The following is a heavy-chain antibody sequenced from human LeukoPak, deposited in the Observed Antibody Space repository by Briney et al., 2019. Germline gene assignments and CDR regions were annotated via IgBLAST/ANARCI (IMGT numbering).Heavy chain of an antibody. D-gene: IGHD6-19*01. J-gene: IGHJ4*02. CDR1: GDSVTTYY. CDR2: INYSGGT. Sequence: SETLSLTCSVSGDSVTTYYWSWIRQPPGQGLEWIGFINYSGGTTYSPSLRSRVAISIDTSNNQFSLKRASVTAADTAVYYCARGAGWYNYWGQGTLVTVSS. CDR3: ARGAGWYNY. V-gene: IGHV4-59*02.